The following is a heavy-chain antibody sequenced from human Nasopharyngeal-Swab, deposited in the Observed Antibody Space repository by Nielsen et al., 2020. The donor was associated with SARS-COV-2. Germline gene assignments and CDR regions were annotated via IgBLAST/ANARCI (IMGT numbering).Heavy chain of an antibody. J-gene: IGHJ4*02. CDR3: ARVSVMYNWKGVVDY. CDR2: IYHRGST. V-gene: IGHV4-38-2*02. Sequence: WIRQPPGKGLEWIGSIYHRGSTYYNPSLKSRVTISVDTSKNQFTLKLSSVTAADTAVYYCARVSVMYNWKGVVDYWGQGTLVTVSS. D-gene: IGHD1-20*01.